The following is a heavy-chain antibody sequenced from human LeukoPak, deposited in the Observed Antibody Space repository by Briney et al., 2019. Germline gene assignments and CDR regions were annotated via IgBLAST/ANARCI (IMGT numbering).Heavy chain of an antibody. CDR3: ARESHITREDY. CDR2: ISFDGRNE. V-gene: IGHV3-30-3*01. Sequence: GRSLRLSCAASGFSFSTYAMHWVRQAPGKGLEWVAVISFDGRNEYYADSVKGRFTISRDISKNTLYLQINSLRPEDTAVYYCARESHITREDYWGQGTLVTVSS. D-gene: IGHD1-14*01. J-gene: IGHJ4*02. CDR1: GFSFSTYA.